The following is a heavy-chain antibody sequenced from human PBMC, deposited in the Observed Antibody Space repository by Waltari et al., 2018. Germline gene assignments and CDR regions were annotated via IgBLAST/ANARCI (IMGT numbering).Heavy chain of an antibody. CDR2: IRSKPNNYAT. V-gene: IGHV3-73*01. CDR1: GFTFSGST. CDR3: TGGAVTGTDF. Sequence: EVQVVESGGGLVQPGGSLHLSCATSGFTFSGSTIHWVRQTSGKGLEWIGRIRSKPNNYATRYTASVEGRFTISRDDSENTAYLQMSSLMTEDTAVYYCTGGAVTGTDFWGQGTLVTVSS. J-gene: IGHJ4*02. D-gene: IGHD6-13*01.